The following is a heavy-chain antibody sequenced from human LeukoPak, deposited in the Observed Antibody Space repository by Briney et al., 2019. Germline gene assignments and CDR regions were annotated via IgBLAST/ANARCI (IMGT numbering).Heavy chain of an antibody. V-gene: IGHV1-2*02. CDR3: ARGEWEVPTTS. Sequence: GASVKVSCKASGYTFTGYYMHWMRQAPGQGLEWMGWINPKSGGTRYAQKFQGRVTMTRDTSVTTAYMQMSSLRSDDTAVYYCARGEWEVPTTSWGQGTLVTVSS. J-gene: IGHJ5*02. CDR1: GYTFTGYY. CDR2: INPKSGGT. D-gene: IGHD1-26*01.